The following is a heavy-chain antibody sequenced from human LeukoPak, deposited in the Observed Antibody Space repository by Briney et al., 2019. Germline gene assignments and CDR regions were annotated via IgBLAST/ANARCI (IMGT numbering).Heavy chain of an antibody. V-gene: IGHV3-30-3*01. CDR1: GFTFSSYA. CDR3: ARGLVWFGESDDAFDI. Sequence: GGSLRLSCAASGFTFSSYAMHWVRQAPGKGLEWVAVISYDGSNKYYADSVKGRFTISRDNPKNTLYLQMNSLRAEDTAVYYCARGLVWFGESDDAFDIWGQGTMVTVSS. J-gene: IGHJ3*02. CDR2: ISYDGSNK. D-gene: IGHD3-10*01.